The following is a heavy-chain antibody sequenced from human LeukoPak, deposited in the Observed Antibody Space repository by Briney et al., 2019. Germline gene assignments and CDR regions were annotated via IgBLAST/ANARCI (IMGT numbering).Heavy chain of an antibody. CDR2: ISASGGST. J-gene: IGHJ4*02. V-gene: IGHV3-23*01. CDR1: GFTFSNYA. D-gene: IGHD5-12*01. Sequence: GGSLRLSCAASGFTFSNYAMSWVRQAPGKGLEWVSAISASGGSTYYADSVKGRFTISRDNSKNTLYLQLNSLRTEDTAVYYCARDWEYGGYDYWGQGTLVSVSS. CDR3: ARDWEYGGYDY.